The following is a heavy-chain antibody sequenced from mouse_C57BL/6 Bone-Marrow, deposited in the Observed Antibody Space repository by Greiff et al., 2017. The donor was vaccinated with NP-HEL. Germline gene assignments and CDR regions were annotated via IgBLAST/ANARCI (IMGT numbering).Heavy chain of an antibody. J-gene: IGHJ4*01. CDR1: GYAFSSSW. CDR2: IYPGDGDT. V-gene: IGHV1-82*01. Sequence: VQLQQSGPELVKPGASVKISCKASGYAFSSSWMNWVKQRPGKGLEWIGRIYPGDGDTNYNGKFKGKATLTADKSSSTAYMQLSSLTSEDSAVYFCASLGGVDYWGQGTSVTVSS. D-gene: IGHD4-1*01. CDR3: ASLGGVDY.